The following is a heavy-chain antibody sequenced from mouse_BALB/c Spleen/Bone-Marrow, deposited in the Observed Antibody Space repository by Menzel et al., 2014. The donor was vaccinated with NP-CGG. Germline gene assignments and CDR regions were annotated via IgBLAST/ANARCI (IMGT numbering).Heavy chain of an antibody. D-gene: IGHD1-1*01. Sequence: EVQRVESGGGLVQPGGSRKLSCAASGFTFSDYGMAWVRQAPGKGPEWVAFISNLAYSIYYADTVTGRFTISRENAKNTLYLEMSSLRSEDTAMYYCARDYYGSSYWYFDVWGAGTKVTVSS. J-gene: IGHJ1*01. CDR1: GFTFSDYG. V-gene: IGHV5-15*02. CDR3: ARDYYGSSYWYFDV. CDR2: ISNLAYSI.